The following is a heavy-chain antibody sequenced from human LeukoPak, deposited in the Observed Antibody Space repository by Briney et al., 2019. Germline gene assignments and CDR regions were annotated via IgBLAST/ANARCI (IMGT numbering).Heavy chain of an antibody. CDR2: ISYDGSNK. J-gene: IGHJ4*02. Sequence: PGGSLRLSCAASGFTFSSYAIHWVRQAPGKGLEWVAVISYDGSNKYYADSVKGRFTISRDNSKNTLYLQMNSLRAEDTAVYYCAREGPERHFDYWGQGTLVTVSS. CDR1: GFTFSSYA. D-gene: IGHD1-26*01. V-gene: IGHV3-30-3*01. CDR3: AREGPERHFDY.